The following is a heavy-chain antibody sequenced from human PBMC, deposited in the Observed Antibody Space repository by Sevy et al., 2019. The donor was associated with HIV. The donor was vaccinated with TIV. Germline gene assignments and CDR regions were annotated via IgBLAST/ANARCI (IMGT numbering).Heavy chain of an antibody. J-gene: IGHJ4*02. V-gene: IGHV3-23*01. D-gene: IGHD2-2*01. CDR1: GFTFSSYA. CDR3: AKDPSHIVVVIYFDY. CDR2: ISGSGGST. Sequence: GGSLRLSCAVSGFTFSSYAMSWVRQAPGKGLEWVSAISGSGGSTYYADSVKGRFTISRDNSKNTLYLQMNSLRAEDTAVYYCAKDPSHIVVVIYFDYWGQGTLVTVSS.